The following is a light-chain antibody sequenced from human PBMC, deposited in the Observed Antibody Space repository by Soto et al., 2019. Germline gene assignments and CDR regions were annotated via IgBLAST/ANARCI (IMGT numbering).Light chain of an antibody. V-gene: IGKV1-39*01. J-gene: IGKJ1*01. CDR2: AAS. CDR3: QQSYSTPWT. CDR1: QSISSY. Sequence: DIQMTQSPSSLSASVGDRVTITCRASQSISSYLNWDQQKPGKAPKLLIYAASSLHSGVPSRFSGSGSGTDFTLTISSLKPEDFATYYCQQSYSTPWTFGQGTEVEIK.